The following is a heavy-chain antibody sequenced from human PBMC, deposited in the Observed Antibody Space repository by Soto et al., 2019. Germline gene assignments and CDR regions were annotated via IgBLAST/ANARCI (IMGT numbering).Heavy chain of an antibody. J-gene: IGHJ4*02. V-gene: IGHV4-31*03. CDR3: ATGLSASTVVTCDFDY. Sequence: QVHLQESVPGLVTPSQPLSLNCTVSGGSISSSVYYWSWIRMPPGKGLEWIGYISSRGNTYYNPSLKGRLTISVDTSKNQFSLKLNSVTAEDTARYYCATGLSASTVVTCDFDYWGQGTLVPVSS. D-gene: IGHD4-17*01. CDR1: GGSISSSVYY. CDR2: ISSRGNT.